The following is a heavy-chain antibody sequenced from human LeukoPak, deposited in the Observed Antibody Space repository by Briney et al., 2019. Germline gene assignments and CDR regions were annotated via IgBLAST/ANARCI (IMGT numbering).Heavy chain of an antibody. D-gene: IGHD6-13*01. J-gene: IGHJ6*02. CDR2: FDPEDGET. CDR1: GYTLTELS. V-gene: IGHV1-24*01. CDR3: ATVYSSSHGMDV. Sequence: ASVKVSCKVSGYTLTELSMHWVRQAPGKGLEWMGGFDPEDGETIYAQKFQGRVTMTEDTSTDTAYMELSSLRSEDTAVYYCATVYSSSHGMDVWGQGTTVTVSS.